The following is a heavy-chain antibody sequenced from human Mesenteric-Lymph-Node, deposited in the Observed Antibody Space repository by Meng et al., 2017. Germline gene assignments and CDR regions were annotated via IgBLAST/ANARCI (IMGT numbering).Heavy chain of an antibody. V-gene: IGHV3-23*04. D-gene: IGHD3-3*01. J-gene: IGHJ5*02. CDR3: VEYWFDP. Sequence: EGAWVESGGGLVQPGGSLSLSCAASGFTFSSYAMSWVRQAPGKGLEWVSAISGSGGSTYYADSVKGRFTISRDNSKNTLYLQMNSLRAEDTAVYYCVEYWFDPWGQGTLVTVSS. CDR2: ISGSGGST. CDR1: GFTFSSYA.